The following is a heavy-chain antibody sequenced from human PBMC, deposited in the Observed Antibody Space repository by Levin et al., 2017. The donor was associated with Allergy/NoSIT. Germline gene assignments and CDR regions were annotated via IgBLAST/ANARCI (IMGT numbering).Heavy chain of an antibody. CDR2: ISYDGSNK. D-gene: IGHD6-13*01. V-gene: IGHV3-30*18. Sequence: GESLKISCAASGFTFSSYGMHWVRQAPGKGLEWVAVISYDGSNKYYADSVKGRFTISRDNSKNTLYLQMNSLRAEDTAVYYCAKDAAAGPIDYWGQGTLVTVSS. J-gene: IGHJ4*02. CDR1: GFTFSSYG. CDR3: AKDAAAGPIDY.